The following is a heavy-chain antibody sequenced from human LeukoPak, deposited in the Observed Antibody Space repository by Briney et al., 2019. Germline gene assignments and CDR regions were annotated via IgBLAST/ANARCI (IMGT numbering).Heavy chain of an antibody. V-gene: IGHV3-15*01. J-gene: IGHJ4*02. CDR3: ARGVRIAVAGNIDY. Sequence: PGGSLRLSCAASGFTFNNAWMSWVRQAPGKGLEWVGRIKSKSDGVTTDYAAPVKGRFTISRDDSKNTLYLQMNSLRAEDTAVYYCARGVRIAVAGNIDYWGQGTLVTVSS. D-gene: IGHD6-19*01. CDR2: IKSKSDGVTT. CDR1: GFTFNNAW.